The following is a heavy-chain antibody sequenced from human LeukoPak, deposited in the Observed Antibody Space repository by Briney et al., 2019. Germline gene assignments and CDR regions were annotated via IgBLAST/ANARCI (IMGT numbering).Heavy chain of an antibody. D-gene: IGHD3-3*01. CDR1: GGSFNGYY. CDR2: IKHTGST. J-gene: IGHJ4*02. Sequence: SETLSLTCAVYGGSFNGYYWSWLRQPPGKGLEWIGEIKHTGSTNYNPSLKSRVTISVDTSKIQFSLRLSSVTAADTAVYYCARGGIFGVVKKIKNYFDYWGQGTLVTVSS. V-gene: IGHV4-34*01. CDR3: ARGGIFGVVKKIKNYFDY.